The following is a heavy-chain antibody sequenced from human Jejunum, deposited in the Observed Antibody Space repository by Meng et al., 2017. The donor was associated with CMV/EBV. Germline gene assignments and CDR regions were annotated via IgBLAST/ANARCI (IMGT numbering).Heavy chain of an antibody. CDR2: IWSDGSRK. CDR1: TFSSYG. J-gene: IGHJ6*02. Sequence: TFSSYGMHWIRQAPGKGLEGVAVIWSDGSRKYYADSVKGRFTVSRDNSLDTLYLQMNSLRAEDTAVYYCAKSHCSSTSCYYYGMDVWGQGTTVTVSS. D-gene: IGHD2-2*01. CDR3: AKSHCSSTSCYYYGMDV. V-gene: IGHV3-33*06.